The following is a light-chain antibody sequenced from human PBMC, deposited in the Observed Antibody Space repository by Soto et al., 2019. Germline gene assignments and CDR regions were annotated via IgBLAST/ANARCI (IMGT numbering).Light chain of an antibody. CDR2: SNN. Sequence: QSVLTQPPAAYGTPGQRVTMSCSGSRSNIGSNAVTWYQQLPGTAPKLLICSNNQRPSGVPDRFSGSKSGTSASLAISGLQSEDEADYYCAAWDDSLNGWVFGGGTKLTVL. J-gene: IGLJ3*02. CDR1: RSNIGSNA. V-gene: IGLV1-44*01. CDR3: AAWDDSLNGWV.